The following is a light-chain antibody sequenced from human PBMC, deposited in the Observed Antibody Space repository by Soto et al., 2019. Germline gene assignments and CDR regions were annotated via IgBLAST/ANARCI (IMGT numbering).Light chain of an antibody. CDR1: QSVTSSY. Sequence: EVVLTQSPGTLSLSPGERATLSCRASQSVTSSYLAWYQQKPGQAPRLLIYGASSRATGIPDRFSGSGSGADFTLTINRREPEDLAVYYCQQYGSSPWTFGQGTKVEIK. CDR2: GAS. CDR3: QQYGSSPWT. V-gene: IGKV3-20*01. J-gene: IGKJ1*01.